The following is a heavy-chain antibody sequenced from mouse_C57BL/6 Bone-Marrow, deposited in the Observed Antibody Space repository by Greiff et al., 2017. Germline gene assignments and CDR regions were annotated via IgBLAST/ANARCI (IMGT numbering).Heavy chain of an antibody. V-gene: IGHV5-2*01. D-gene: IGHD1-1*01. CDR1: EYAFPSHY. J-gene: IGHJ2*01. CDR3: ARHYYGSSLYFDY. CDR2: INRDGGST. Sequence: DVQLVESGGGLVQPGESLTLSCESTEYAFPSHYITWVRKTPGKRLELVAAINRDGGSTYYPDTMERRFISARDNTKKTLYLQMSSLRSEDTALYDCARHYYGSSLYFDYWGQGTTLTVSS.